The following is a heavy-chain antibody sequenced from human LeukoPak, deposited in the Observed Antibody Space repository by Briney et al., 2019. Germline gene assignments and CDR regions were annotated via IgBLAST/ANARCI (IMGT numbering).Heavy chain of an antibody. Sequence: ASVKVSCKASGYTFTDHYMHWVRQAPGQGLEWMGWVIPNSGGTHYAQNFQGRVTMTRDTSISTAYMELSRLTSDDTAVYYCACGGADFNYWGQGALVTVSS. V-gene: IGHV1-2*02. J-gene: IGHJ4*02. CDR3: ACGGADFNY. CDR2: VIPNSGGT. D-gene: IGHD2-21*01. CDR1: GYTFTDHY.